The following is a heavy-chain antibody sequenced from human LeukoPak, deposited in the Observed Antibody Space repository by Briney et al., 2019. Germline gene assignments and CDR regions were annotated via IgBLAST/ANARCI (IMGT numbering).Heavy chain of an antibody. V-gene: IGHV1-18*01. CDR2: ISAYNGNT. CDR3: ARERGATSLDY. CDR1: GYTFTSYG. Sequence: ASVKVSCKASGYTFTSYGISWVRQAPGQGLEWMGWISAYNGNTNYAQKLQRRVSMTTDTSTSTAYLELRSLRSDDTAVYYCARERGATSLDYWGQGTLGTVSS. J-gene: IGHJ4*02. D-gene: IGHD1-26*01.